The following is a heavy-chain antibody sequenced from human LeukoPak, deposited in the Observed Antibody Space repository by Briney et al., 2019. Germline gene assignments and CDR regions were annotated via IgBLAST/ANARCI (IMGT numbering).Heavy chain of an antibody. CDR2: IYYSGDT. Sequence: GSLRLSCAASGFTFSSYSMNWVRQAPGKGLEWIGYIYYSGDTNYNPSLQSRVTVSVDTSKNQFSLKLTSVTAADTAVYYCVRGPYGSGISNWFDPWGQGTLVIVSS. D-gene: IGHD3-10*01. J-gene: IGHJ5*02. V-gene: IGHV4-59*01. CDR3: VRGPYGSGISNWFDP. CDR1: GFTFSSYS.